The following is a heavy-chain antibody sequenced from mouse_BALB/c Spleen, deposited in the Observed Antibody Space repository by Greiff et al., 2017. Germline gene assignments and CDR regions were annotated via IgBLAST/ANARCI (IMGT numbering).Heavy chain of an antibody. CDR3: ARFYYRYDEGLDAMDY. V-gene: IGHV1-4*01. CDR1: GYTFTSYT. CDR2: INPSSGYT. Sequence: QVQLKQSGAELARPGASVKMSCKASGYTFTSYTMHWVKQRPGQGLEWIGYINPSSGYTNYNQKFKDKATLTADKSSSTAYMQLSSLTSEDSAVYYCARFYYRYDEGLDAMDYWGQGTSVTVSS. D-gene: IGHD2-14*01. J-gene: IGHJ4*01.